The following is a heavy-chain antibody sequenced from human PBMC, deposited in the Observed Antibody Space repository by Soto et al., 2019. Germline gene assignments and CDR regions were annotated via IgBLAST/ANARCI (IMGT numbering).Heavy chain of an antibody. J-gene: IGHJ4*02. V-gene: IGHV4-31*03. CDR3: ARGRDALKTGY. CDR1: GGSISTGALY. D-gene: IGHD3-9*01. CDR2: ISNSGTT. Sequence: QVQLQESGPGLVKPSQTLSLTCTVSGGSISTGALYWSWIRQLPGKGLEWIGCISNSGTTYYNPSLKSRIIISLDTSRDQFSLDLSSVTAAGTAMYYCARGRDALKTGYWGQGTLVTVSS.